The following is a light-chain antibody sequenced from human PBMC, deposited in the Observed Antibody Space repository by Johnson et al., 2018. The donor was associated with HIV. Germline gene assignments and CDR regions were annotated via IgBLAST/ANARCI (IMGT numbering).Light chain of an antibody. V-gene: IGLV1-51*02. CDR1: SSTIGNNY. Sequence: QSVLTQPPSVSAAPGQKVTISCSGSSSTIGNNYISWYQVLPGTPPKLLIYKNNERPSGIPERFSGSKSGTSATLGITGLQTGDEADYYCGTWVTSLSAGGLVGTGTKFPVL. CDR2: KNN. J-gene: IGLJ1*01. CDR3: GTWVTSLSAGGL.